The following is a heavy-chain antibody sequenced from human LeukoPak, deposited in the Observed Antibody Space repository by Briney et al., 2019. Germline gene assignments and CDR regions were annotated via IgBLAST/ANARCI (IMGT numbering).Heavy chain of an antibody. CDR3: ANFGDYGRGY. D-gene: IGHD4-17*01. CDR1: KFTFSSYG. CDR2: ISYDGSNK. Sequence: GGSLRLSCAASKFTFSSYGMHWVRQAPGKGLEWVAVISYDGSNKYYADSVRGRFTISRDNSKNTLYLHMNSLRPEDTAVYYCANFGDYGRGYWGQGTLVTVSS. J-gene: IGHJ4*02. V-gene: IGHV3-30*18.